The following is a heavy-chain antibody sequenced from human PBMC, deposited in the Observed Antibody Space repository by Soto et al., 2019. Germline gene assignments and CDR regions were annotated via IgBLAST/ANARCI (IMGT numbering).Heavy chain of an antibody. CDR1: CYTFTSYG. CDR3: ARHVTFDY. CDR2: SSAYNGNT. V-gene: IGHV1-18*01. Sequence: SAKVSYRASCYTFTSYGLSWVRQAPGQGLEWMGWSSAYNGNTNYAQKLQGRVTMTTDKSTSTAYMELRSLRSDDTAVYYCARHVTFDYWGQGTLVTVYS. D-gene: IGHD3-10*01. J-gene: IGHJ4*02.